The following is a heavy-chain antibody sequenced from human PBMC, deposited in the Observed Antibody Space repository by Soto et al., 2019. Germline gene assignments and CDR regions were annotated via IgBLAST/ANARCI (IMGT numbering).Heavy chain of an antibody. V-gene: IGHV3-13*01. CDR1: GFTFSSYD. Sequence: EVQLVESGGGLVQPGGSLRLSCAASGFTFSSYDMHWVRQATGKGLEWVSAIGTAGDTYYPGSVKGRFTISRENAKNSLYLQMNSLRAGDTAVYYCARGRIAAAGHSFDYWGQGTLVTVSS. CDR3: ARGRIAAAGHSFDY. CDR2: IGTAGDT. J-gene: IGHJ4*02. D-gene: IGHD6-13*01.